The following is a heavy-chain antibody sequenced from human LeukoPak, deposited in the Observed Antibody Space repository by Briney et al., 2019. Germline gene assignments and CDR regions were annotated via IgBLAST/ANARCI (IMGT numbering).Heavy chain of an antibody. J-gene: IGHJ3*02. CDR3: ARPNYYDSSALDAFDN. D-gene: IGHD3-22*01. CDR1: GYSFSTYW. V-gene: IGHV5-51*01. CDR2: IYPGDSDT. Sequence: GESLKISCKGSGYSFSTYWIGWVRQMPGKGLEWMGIIYPGDSDTRCSPSFQGQVTISADKSISTAYLQWSSLKASDTAMYYCARPNYYDSSALDAFDNWGQGTMVTVSS.